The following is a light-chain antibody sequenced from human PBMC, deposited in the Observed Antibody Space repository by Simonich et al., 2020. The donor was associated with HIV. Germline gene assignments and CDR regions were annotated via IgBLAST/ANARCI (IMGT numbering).Light chain of an antibody. J-gene: IGLJ3*02. Sequence: QSALTQPASVSGSPGQSITISCTGTSSDVGGYNCGSWYQQYPGKAPKLLIYDFRKRPSGVSSRFSGSKSGNTASLTISRLQAEDEADYYCSSYTSSSTWVFGGGTKLTVL. V-gene: IGLV2-14*01. CDR3: SSYTSSSTWV. CDR2: DFR. CDR1: SSDVGGYNC.